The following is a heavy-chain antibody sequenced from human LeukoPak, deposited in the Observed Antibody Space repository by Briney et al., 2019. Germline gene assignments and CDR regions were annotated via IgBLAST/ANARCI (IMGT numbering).Heavy chain of an antibody. J-gene: IGHJ6*02. CDR3: ARGPDSSGWYGVIRYYYYGMDV. Sequence: GGSLRLSCAASGFTFSSYEMNWVRQAPGKGLEWVSYISSSGSTIYYADSVKGRFTISRDNAKNSLYLQMNSLRAEDTAFYYCARGPDSSGWYGVIRYYYYGMDVWGQGTTVTVSS. CDR1: GFTFSSYE. D-gene: IGHD6-19*01. CDR2: ISSSGSTI. V-gene: IGHV3-48*03.